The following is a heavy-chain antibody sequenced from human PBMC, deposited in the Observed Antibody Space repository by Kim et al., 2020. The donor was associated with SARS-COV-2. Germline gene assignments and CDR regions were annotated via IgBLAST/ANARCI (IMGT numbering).Heavy chain of an antibody. D-gene: IGHD3-16*01. CDR3: TRALLTLGGNRGVLDGMDV. V-gene: IGHV3-49*04. J-gene: IGHJ6*02. CDR1: GFTFADYA. Sequence: GGSLRLSCTGSGFTFADYAMSWVRQAPGKGLEWVVYIRNKLYGGAPEYAASVKGRFTISRDDSNNITYLQMNSLKTEDTAVYYCTRALLTLGGNRGVLDGMDVWGQGTTVTVSS. CDR2: IRNKLYGGAP.